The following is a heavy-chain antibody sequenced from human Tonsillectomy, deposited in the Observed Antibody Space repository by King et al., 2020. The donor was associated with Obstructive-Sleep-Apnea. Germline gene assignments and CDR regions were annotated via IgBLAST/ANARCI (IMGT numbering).Heavy chain of an antibody. CDR3: VKDFRERWTLDY. V-gene: IGHV3-30*18. Sequence: VQLVESGGGVVQPGRSLRLSCAASGFTFSGYGIHWVRQAPGKGREGVAIISYDGSSKYYADSVKGRFTISRDNSKNTLYLQMNSLGPEDTAVYYCVKDFRERWTLDYWGQGTLVTVSS. CDR2: ISYDGSSK. D-gene: IGHD3/OR15-3a*01. J-gene: IGHJ4*02. CDR1: GFTFSGYG.